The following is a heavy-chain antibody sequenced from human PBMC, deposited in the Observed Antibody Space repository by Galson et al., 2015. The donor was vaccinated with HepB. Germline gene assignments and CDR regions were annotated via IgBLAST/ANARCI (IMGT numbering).Heavy chain of an antibody. V-gene: IGHV1-2*04. J-gene: IGHJ4*02. CDR3: ARGYYCSTCSYYFDF. Sequence: SVKVSCKASGYTFTGYYMYWVRQAPGQGLEWMGWINPNSGGTDYAQKFQGWVTMTRDTSISTAYMELSRLKSDDTAAYYCARGYYCSTCSYYFDFWGQGTLVTVSS. CDR2: INPNSGGT. D-gene: IGHD2-2*01. CDR1: GYTFTGYY.